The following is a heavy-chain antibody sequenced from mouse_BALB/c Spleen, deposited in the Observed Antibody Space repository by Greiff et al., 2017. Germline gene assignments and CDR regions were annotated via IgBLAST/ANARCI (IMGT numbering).Heavy chain of an antibody. J-gene: IGHJ4*01. CDR3: AEATVVTTGAMDY. CDR1: GYTFTNYW. Sequence: QVHVKQSGAELVRPGTSVKISCKASGYTFTNYWLGWVKQRPGHGLEWIGDIYPGGGYTNYNEKFKGKATLTADTSSSTAYMQLSSLTSEDSAVYVRAEATVVTTGAMDYWGQGTSVTVSS. D-gene: IGHD1-1*01. V-gene: IGHV1-63*02. CDR2: IYPGGGYT.